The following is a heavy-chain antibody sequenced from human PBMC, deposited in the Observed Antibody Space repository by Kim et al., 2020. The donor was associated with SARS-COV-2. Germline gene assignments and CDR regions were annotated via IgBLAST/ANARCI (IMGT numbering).Heavy chain of an antibody. D-gene: IGHD2-21*01. CDR3: AKMVIMDGYNYFYYYAID. J-gene: IGHJ6*01. V-gene: IGHV3-23*01. CDR1: GFTFDTYA. CDR2: ISGGAVNK. Sequence: GSLRLSCVASGFTFDTYAMSWVRQAPGKGLEWVSVISGGAVNKFYADSVRCRFTISRDNSKNTLYLQMNSLRDEDTALYYCAKMVIMDGYNYFYYYAID.